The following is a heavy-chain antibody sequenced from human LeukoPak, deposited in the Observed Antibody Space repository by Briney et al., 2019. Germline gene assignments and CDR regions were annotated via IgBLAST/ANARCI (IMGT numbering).Heavy chain of an antibody. D-gene: IGHD3-9*01. V-gene: IGHV1-46*01. CDR2: INPLSGRT. CDR3: AILNYDILAGYSPDAFDV. J-gene: IGHJ3*01. Sequence: ASVKVSCKASGYTFTSYYMHWVRQAPGQGLEWMGVINPLSGRTTYPQKFQGRAALTRDASASTVYMDLTSLRSEDTAVYYCAILNYDILAGYSPDAFDVWGQGTLVTVSS. CDR1: GYTFTSYY.